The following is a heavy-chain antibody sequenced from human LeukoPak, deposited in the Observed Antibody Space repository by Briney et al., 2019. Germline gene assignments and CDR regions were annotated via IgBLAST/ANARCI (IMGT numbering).Heavy chain of an antibody. D-gene: IGHD3-16*02. V-gene: IGHV4-34*01. J-gene: IGHJ4*02. CDR3: ARLLYYDYVWGSYRPKVVDY. Sequence: PSETLSLTCAVYGGSFSGYCWSGFRQPPGKGLEWIGEINHSGSTNYNPSLKSRVTISVDTSKNQFSLKLSSVTAADTAVYYCARLLYYDYVWGSYRPKVVDYWGQGTLVTVSS. CDR1: GGSFSGYC. CDR2: INHSGST.